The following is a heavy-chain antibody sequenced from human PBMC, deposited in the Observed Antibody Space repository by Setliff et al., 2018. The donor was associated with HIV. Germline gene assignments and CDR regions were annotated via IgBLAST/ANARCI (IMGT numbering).Heavy chain of an antibody. D-gene: IGHD6-13*01. J-gene: IGHJ4*02. CDR2: INPDSRGT. Sequence: ASVKVSCKASGGTFSSYAISWVRQAPGQGLEWVGRINPDSRGTNYAQTFQGRVTMTRDTSANTAYMELSRLRSDDTAVFYCARGVKGIATTGKYYFDYWGQGTLVTVSS. CDR1: GGTFSSYA. CDR3: ARGVKGIATTGKYYFDY. V-gene: IGHV1-2*06.